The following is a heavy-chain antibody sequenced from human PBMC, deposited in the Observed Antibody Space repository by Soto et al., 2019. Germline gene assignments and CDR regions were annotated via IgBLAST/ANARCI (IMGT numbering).Heavy chain of an antibody. CDR3: ARGVATITTPKYYYYYYYGMDV. CDR2: IYHSGST. CDR1: GYSISSGYY. D-gene: IGHD5-12*01. J-gene: IGHJ6*02. V-gene: IGHV4-38-2*01. Sequence: SETLSLTCAVSGYSISSGYYWGWIRQPPGKGLEWTGSIYHSGSTYYNPSLKSRVTISVDTSKNQFSLKLSSVTAADTAVYYCARGVATITTPKYYYYYYYGMDVWGQGTTVTVSS.